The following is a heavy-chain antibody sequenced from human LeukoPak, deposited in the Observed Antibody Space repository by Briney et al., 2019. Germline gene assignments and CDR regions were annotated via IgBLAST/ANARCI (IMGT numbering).Heavy chain of an antibody. V-gene: IGHV4-59*01. CDR1: GGSISSYY. D-gene: IGHD1-20*01. CDR3: AREVHNWDLRRRYYYYMDV. Sequence: PSETLSLTCTVSGGSISSYYWSWIRQPPGKGLEWIGYIYYSGSTNYNPSLKSRVTISVDTSKNQFSLKLSPVTAADTAVYYCAREVHNWDLRRRYYYYMDVWGKGTTVTVSS. J-gene: IGHJ6*03. CDR2: IYYSGST.